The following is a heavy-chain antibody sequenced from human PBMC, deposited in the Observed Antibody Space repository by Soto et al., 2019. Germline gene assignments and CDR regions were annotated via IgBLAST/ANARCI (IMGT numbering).Heavy chain of an antibody. Sequence: GGSLRLSCAASGFTFSSYTMHWVRQTPGKGLEWVADISHDGGDKYYADSVKGRFTISRDNSKNTLYLQMNSLRAEDTSVYYCARDRVRIAVAGTVGYWGQGTLVTVSS. CDR1: GFTFSSYT. J-gene: IGHJ4*02. CDR2: ISHDGGDK. CDR3: ARDRVRIAVAGTVGY. V-gene: IGHV3-30-3*01. D-gene: IGHD6-19*01.